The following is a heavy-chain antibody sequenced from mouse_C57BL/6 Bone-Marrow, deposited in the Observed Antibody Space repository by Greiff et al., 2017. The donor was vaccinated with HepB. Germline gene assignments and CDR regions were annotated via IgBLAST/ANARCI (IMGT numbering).Heavy chain of an antibody. Sequence: EVKLMESGGGLVQPGGSLKLSCAASGFTFSDYYMYWVRQTPEKRLEWVAYISNGGGSTYYPDTVKGRFTISRDNAKNTLYLQMSRLKSEDTAMYYCARHDGSSSLDYWGQGTTLTVSS. J-gene: IGHJ2*01. CDR1: GFTFSDYY. D-gene: IGHD1-1*01. V-gene: IGHV5-12*01. CDR2: ISNGGGST. CDR3: ARHDGSSSLDY.